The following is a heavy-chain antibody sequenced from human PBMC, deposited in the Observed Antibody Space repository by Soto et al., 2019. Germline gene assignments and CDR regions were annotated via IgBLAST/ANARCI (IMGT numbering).Heavy chain of an antibody. Sequence: QVPLVQSGAEVKKPGASVKVSCKASGYTFTSYAMHWVRQAPGQRLEWMGWINAGNGNTKYSQKFQGRVTITRDTSASTAYMELSSLRSEDTAVYYCARGTSVDYYYYGMDVWGQGTTVTVSS. CDR3: ARGTSVDYYYYGMDV. D-gene: IGHD2-15*01. CDR1: GYTFTSYA. CDR2: INAGNGNT. V-gene: IGHV1-3*01. J-gene: IGHJ6*02.